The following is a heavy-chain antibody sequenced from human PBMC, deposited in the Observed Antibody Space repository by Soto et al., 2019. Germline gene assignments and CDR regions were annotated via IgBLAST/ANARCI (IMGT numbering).Heavy chain of an antibody. D-gene: IGHD3-9*01. CDR3: AREDYYDTGYYVV. Sequence: SETLSLTCTVSGRSMSSYYWSWIRKRAGERLEWNGRIYTSGTTDFNPSLKGRVTMSVDTSKNQFSLKLTSVTAADTALYYCAREDYYDTGYYVVWGQGTQVTVSS. J-gene: IGHJ4*02. CDR2: IYTSGTT. CDR1: GRSMSSYY. V-gene: IGHV4-4*07.